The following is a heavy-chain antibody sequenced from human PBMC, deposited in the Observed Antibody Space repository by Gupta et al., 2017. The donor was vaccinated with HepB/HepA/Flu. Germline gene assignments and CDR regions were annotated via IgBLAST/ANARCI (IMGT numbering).Heavy chain of an antibody. CDR2: ISTDGSTR. Sequence: EVQLVESGGGLVQPGGSLRLSCEAFGFSLRSYWMHWVRQVPGKGLVWVSRISTDGSTRAYADSVKGRFTISRDNTKNTLNLQMNSLRVEDTAVYYCAGYQVGATPSAFHTWGPGTMVTVSS. CDR1: GFSLRSYW. CDR3: AGYQVGATPSAFHT. V-gene: IGHV3-74*01. D-gene: IGHD1-26*01. J-gene: IGHJ3*02.